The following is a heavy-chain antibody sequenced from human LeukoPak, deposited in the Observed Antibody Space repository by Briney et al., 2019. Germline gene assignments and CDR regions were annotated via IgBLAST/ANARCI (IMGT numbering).Heavy chain of an antibody. CDR3: GQDY. Sequence: GGSLRLSCAVSGFTFNSYHMHWVRQAPGKGLEWVANINQDGSERNYVDSVKGRFTIFRDNAKNSLYLQMNSLRVEDTAVYYCGQDYWGQGTLVAVS. J-gene: IGHJ4*02. CDR1: GFTFNSYH. CDR2: INQDGSER. V-gene: IGHV3-7*01.